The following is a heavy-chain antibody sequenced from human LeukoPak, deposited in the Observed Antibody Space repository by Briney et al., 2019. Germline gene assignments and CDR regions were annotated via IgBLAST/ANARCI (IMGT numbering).Heavy chain of an antibody. J-gene: IGHJ4*02. V-gene: IGHV1-3*03. CDR1: GYTFTNYV. CDR3: ARGEGRYDYVWPLHY. CDR2: INPGNGNT. D-gene: IGHD3-10*02. Sequence: ASVKVSCKASGYTFTNYVMNWVRQAPGQSLEWMGWINPGNGNTKYSQEFQGRVTITRGTSASTAYMELSSLRSEDMAVYYCARGEGRYDYVWPLHYWGQGTLVTVSS.